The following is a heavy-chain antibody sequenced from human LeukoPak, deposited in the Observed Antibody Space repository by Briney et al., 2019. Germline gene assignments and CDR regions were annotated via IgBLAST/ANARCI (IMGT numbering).Heavy chain of an antibody. J-gene: IGHJ4*02. CDR3: ARGTYSSSWSFDY. D-gene: IGHD6-13*01. V-gene: IGHV3-23*01. CDR2: ISGSGGST. Sequence: GGSLRLSCAASGFTSSSYAMSWVRQAPGKGLEWVSAISGSGGSTYYADSVKGRFTISRDNSKNTLYLQMNSLRAEDTAVYYCARGTYSSSWSFDYWGQGTLVTVSS. CDR1: GFTSSSYA.